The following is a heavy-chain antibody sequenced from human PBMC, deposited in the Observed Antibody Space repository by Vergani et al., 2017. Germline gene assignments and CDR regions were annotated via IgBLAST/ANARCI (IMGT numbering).Heavy chain of an antibody. CDR3: AGDSNSWQRADD. CDR2: IYYSGST. CDR1: GVSITTYY. V-gene: IGHV4-59*01. D-gene: IGHD6-13*01. J-gene: IGHJ4*02. Sequence: QVRLQESGPGLVKPSETLSLICTVSGVSITTYYWSWVRQPPGKGLEWLGYIYYSGSTTYNPSLKSRLTISVDTSKNQFSLRLSSVTAADTALYYCAGDSNSWQRADDWGQGTVVTVSS.